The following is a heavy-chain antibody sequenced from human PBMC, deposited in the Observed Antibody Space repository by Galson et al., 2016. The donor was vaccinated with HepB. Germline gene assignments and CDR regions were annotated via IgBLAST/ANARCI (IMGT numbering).Heavy chain of an antibody. CDR1: GRSISGGGF. V-gene: IGHV4-31*03. CDR2: ISYSGSA. Sequence: TLSLTCTVSGRSISGGGFWNWIRQHPGKGLEWIGYISYSGSAYYNPSLKSRVTISMDMSQNQFSLSLSSVTAADTALYYCARGEVHDFTVMTPPYFDYWGQGALVTVS. CDR3: ARGEVHDFTVMTPPYFDY. D-gene: IGHD4-17*01. J-gene: IGHJ4*02.